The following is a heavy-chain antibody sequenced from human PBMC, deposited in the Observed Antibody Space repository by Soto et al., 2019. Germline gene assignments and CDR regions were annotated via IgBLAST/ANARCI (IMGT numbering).Heavy chain of an antibody. J-gene: IGHJ4*02. CDR1: GFTFSSYG. V-gene: IGHV3-33*01. CDR3: ARGPLHFGYSYGRSTQFDY. CDR2: IWYDGSNK. D-gene: IGHD5-18*01. Sequence: QVQLVESGGGVVQPGRSLRLSCAASGFTFSSYGMHWVRQAPGKGLEWVAVIWYDGSNKYYADSVKGRFTISRDNSKNTLYLPMNSLRAEDTAVYYCARGPLHFGYSYGRSTQFDYWGQGTLVTVSS.